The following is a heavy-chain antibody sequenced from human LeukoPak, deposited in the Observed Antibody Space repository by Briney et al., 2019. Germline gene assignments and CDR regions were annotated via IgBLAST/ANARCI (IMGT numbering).Heavy chain of an antibody. Sequence: GGSLRLSCAASGFSITNNWMYWVRQAPGRGLVWVSRIKNDERTAVYADSVKGRFTISRDNARNTLFLQMNSLRAEDTAVYYCATGFKGSSLQDYWGQGTLVTVSS. CDR1: GFSITNNW. V-gene: IGHV3-74*01. D-gene: IGHD1-26*01. CDR2: IKNDERTA. J-gene: IGHJ4*02. CDR3: ATGFKGSSLQDY.